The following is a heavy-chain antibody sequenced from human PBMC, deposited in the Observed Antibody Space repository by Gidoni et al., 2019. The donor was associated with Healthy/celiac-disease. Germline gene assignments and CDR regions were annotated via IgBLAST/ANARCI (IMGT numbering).Heavy chain of an antibody. V-gene: IGHV3-30*18. CDR2: ISYDGSNK. J-gene: IGHJ4*02. Sequence: SSYGMHWVRQAPGKGLEWVAVISYDGSNKYYADSVKVRFTISRDNSKNTLYLQMNSLRAEDTAVYYCAKDLEFGYCSRTSCYMDYWGQGTLVTVSS. CDR3: AKDLEFGYCSRTSCYMDY. D-gene: IGHD2-2*02. CDR1: SSYG.